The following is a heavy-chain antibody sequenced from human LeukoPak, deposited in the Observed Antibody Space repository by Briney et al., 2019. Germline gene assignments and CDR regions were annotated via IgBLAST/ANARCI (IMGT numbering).Heavy chain of an antibody. D-gene: IGHD2-15*01. Sequence: SETPSLTCTVSGDSISNYYCSWSRHPAGEGVEWSGRIYTSGSTNSNLSLMSGISMSVDTSKNQYYLRLSCVTAADTCVYFCARDLPGYEFGYCSGGRGDTFPLFDPRGQGTRVTISS. CDR1: GDSISNYY. CDR3: ARDLPGYEFGYCSGGRGDTFPLFDP. J-gene: IGHJ5*02. CDR2: IYTSGST. V-gene: IGHV4-4*07.